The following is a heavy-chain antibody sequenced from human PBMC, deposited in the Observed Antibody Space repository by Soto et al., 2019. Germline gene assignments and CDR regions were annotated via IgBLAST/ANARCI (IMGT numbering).Heavy chain of an antibody. Sequence: GGSLRLSCAASGFTFSSYWMHWVRQAPGKGLVWVSRINGDGTTTGYADFVKGRFSISRDSAKNTLYLQMNSLRAEDTAVYYCVRDLSVTTKFDYWGQGTMVTVYS. CDR1: GFTFSSYW. J-gene: IGHJ4*02. CDR3: VRDLSVTTKFDY. V-gene: IGHV3-74*01. D-gene: IGHD4-17*01. CDR2: INGDGTTT.